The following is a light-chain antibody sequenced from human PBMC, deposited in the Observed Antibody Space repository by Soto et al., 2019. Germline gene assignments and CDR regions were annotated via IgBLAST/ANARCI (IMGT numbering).Light chain of an antibody. CDR3: QQYGSSQIT. Sequence: EIVLTKSPGTLSLSQGERATLSCRASQSVSSSYLAWYQQKPGQAPRLLIYGASSRATGIPDRFSGSGSGTDFTLTISRLEPEDFAVYYCQQYGSSQITFGQGTRLEIK. V-gene: IGKV3-20*01. CDR1: QSVSSSY. J-gene: IGKJ5*01. CDR2: GAS.